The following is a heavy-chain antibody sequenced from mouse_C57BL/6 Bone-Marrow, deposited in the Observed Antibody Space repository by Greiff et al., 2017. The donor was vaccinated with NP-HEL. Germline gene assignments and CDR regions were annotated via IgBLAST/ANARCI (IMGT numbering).Heavy chain of an antibody. CDR2: IYPGDGDT. J-gene: IGHJ3*01. CDR3: ARSPYYGSSLAY. D-gene: IGHD1-1*01. CDR1: GYAFSSYW. V-gene: IGHV1-80*01. Sequence: VKLMESGAELVKPGASVKISCKASGYAFSSYWMNWVKQRPGKGLEWIGQIYPGDGDTNYNGKFKGKATLTADKSSSTAYMQLSSLTSEDSAVYFCARSPYYGSSLAYWGQGTLVTVSA.